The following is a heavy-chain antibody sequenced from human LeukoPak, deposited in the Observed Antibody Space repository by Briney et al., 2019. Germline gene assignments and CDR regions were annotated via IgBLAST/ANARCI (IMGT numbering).Heavy chain of an antibody. J-gene: IGHJ4*02. D-gene: IGHD1-1*01. CDR1: GLTFSGYG. CDR2: ISGSGGST. Sequence: GGSLRLSCAASGLTFSGYGMSWVRPAPGKGLKWVSAISGSGGSTYYADSVKGRFTISRDNSKNTLYLQMYSLRAEDTAVYYCARDQLGAVLYFDYWGQGTLVTVSS. V-gene: IGHV3-23*01. CDR3: ARDQLGAVLYFDY.